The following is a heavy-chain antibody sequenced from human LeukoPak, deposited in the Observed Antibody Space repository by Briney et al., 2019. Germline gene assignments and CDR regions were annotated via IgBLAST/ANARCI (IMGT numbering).Heavy chain of an antibody. V-gene: IGHV5-51*01. CDR3: ASTVTTMAFDI. D-gene: IGHD4-17*01. Sequence: GESLLSSSKGSGYSFTSYWIGWVRQMPGKGLEWMGIIYPGDSDTRYSPSFQGQVTISADKSISTAYLQWSSLKASDTAMYYCASTVTTMAFDIWGQGTIVPVTS. J-gene: IGHJ3*02. CDR1: GYSFTSYW. CDR2: IYPGDSDT.